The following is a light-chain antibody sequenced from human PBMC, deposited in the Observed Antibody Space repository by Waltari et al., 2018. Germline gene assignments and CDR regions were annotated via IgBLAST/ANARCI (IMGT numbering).Light chain of an antibody. CDR2: DAS. CDR1: QSINNW. V-gene: IGKV1-5*01. CDR3: QQNNYY. J-gene: IGKJ2*01. Sequence: DTQMTQSPSTLSASVGDRVTITCRASQSINNWLAWYQQKPGKAPKLLIYDASSLERGVPSRVSGSGSGTEFTLTISSLQPDDFASYYCQQNNYYFVQGTKLEIK.